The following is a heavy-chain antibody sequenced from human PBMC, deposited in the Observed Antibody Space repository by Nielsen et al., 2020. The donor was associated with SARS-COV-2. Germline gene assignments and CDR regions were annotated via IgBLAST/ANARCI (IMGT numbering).Heavy chain of an antibody. Sequence: GESLKISCAASGFTFSSYAMHWVRQAPGKGLEWVSAISGSGGSTYYADSVKGRFAVSRDNAGNTVVLQIHSLRVEDTAVYYCAGGADFWSGTQRYYMDVWGKGTTVTVSS. D-gene: IGHD3-3*01. CDR2: ISGSGGST. V-gene: IGHV3-23*01. CDR3: AGGADFWSGTQRYYMDV. CDR1: GFTFSSYA. J-gene: IGHJ6*03.